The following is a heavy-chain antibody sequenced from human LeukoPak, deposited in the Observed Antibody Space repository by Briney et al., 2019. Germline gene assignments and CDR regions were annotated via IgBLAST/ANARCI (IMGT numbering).Heavy chain of an antibody. D-gene: IGHD4-11*01. J-gene: IGHJ6*02. Sequence: SETLSLTCTVSGVSITSYYWTWVRQSPERGLEWSGYVHNSGRTLYNPSLKSRVTISVDTSKNQSSLKLSSVTAADTAVYYCARHDYSNSVSGYYYGMDVWGQGTTVTVSS. CDR2: VHNSGRT. CDR3: ARHDYSNSVSGYYYGMDV. CDR1: GVSITSYY. V-gene: IGHV4-59*08.